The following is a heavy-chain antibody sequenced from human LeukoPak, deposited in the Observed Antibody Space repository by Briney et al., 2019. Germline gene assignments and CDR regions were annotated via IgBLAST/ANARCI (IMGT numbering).Heavy chain of an antibody. V-gene: IGHV7-4-1*02. CDR3: ARLYYYDSTQPYYYGMDV. J-gene: IGHJ6*02. Sequence: NTNTGNPTYAQGFTGRFVFSLDTSVSTAYLQISSLKAEDTAVYYCARLYYYDSTQPYYYGMDVWGQGTTVTVSS. D-gene: IGHD3-22*01. CDR2: NTNTGNP.